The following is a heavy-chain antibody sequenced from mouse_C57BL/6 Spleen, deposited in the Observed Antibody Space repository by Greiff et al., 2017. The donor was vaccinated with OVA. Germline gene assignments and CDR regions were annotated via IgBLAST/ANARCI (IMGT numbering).Heavy chain of an antibody. CDR3: TRSIYDGYPLWAMDY. CDR1: GYTFTDYE. Sequence: QVQLQQSGAELVRPGASVTLSCKASGYTFTDYEMHWVKQTPVHGLEWIGAIDPETGGTAYNQKFKGKAILTADKSSSTAYMELRSLTSEDSAVYYCTRSIYDGYPLWAMDYWGQGTSVTVSS. V-gene: IGHV1-15*01. CDR2: IDPETGGT. J-gene: IGHJ4*01. D-gene: IGHD2-3*01.